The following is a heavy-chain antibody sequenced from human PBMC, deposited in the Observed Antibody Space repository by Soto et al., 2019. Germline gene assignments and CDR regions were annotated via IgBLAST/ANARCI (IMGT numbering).Heavy chain of an antibody. CDR2: IIPMFPTT. V-gene: IGHV1-69*06. D-gene: IGHD1-1*01. CDR3: AREGGGATPTGLDP. J-gene: IGHJ5*02. Sequence: QVQLVQSGAEVKRPGSSVRVSCKASGDTFGRNAIHWVRQAPGQGLEWMGGIIPMFPTTNYAQKFKGRLTMTRNTSISIAYMELSSLISDDTAVYYCAREGGGATPTGLDPWGQGTLVIVSS. CDR1: GDTFGRNA.